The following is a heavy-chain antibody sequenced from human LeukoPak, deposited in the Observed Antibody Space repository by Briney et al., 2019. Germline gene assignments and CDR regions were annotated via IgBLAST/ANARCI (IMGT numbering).Heavy chain of an antibody. CDR2: IIPIFGTA. J-gene: IGHJ1*01. Sequence: GASVTVSFKASGGTFIIYAISWVRQAPGQGLEWMGGIIPIFGTANYAQKFQGRVTITADESTSTAYMELSSLRSEDTAVYYCATESGGDWLRIQHWGQGTLVTVSS. CDR3: ATESGGDWLRIQH. D-gene: IGHD2-21*02. CDR1: GGTFIIYA. V-gene: IGHV1-69*13.